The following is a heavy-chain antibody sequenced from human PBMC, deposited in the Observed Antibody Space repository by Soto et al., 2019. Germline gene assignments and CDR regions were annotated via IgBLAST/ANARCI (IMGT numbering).Heavy chain of an antibody. CDR2: ISSNGGST. Sequence: PGGSLRLSCAASGFTFSSYAMHWVRQAPGKGLEYVSAISSNGGSTYYANSVKGRFTISRDNSKNTLYLQMGSLRAEDMAVYYCAREGSSTSKNAFDIWGQGTMVTVSS. D-gene: IGHD2-2*01. J-gene: IGHJ3*02. CDR1: GFTFSSYA. V-gene: IGHV3-64*01. CDR3: AREGSSTSKNAFDI.